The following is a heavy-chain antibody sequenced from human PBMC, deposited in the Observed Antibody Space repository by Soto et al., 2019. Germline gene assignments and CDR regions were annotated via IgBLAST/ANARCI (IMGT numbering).Heavy chain of an antibody. Sequence: GESLKISCKGSGYSFTIYCIGLVLQMPGKGLEWMGIIYPGDSDTRYSPSFQGQVTISADKSISTAYLQWSSLKASDTAMYYCARPSGYDKFSAFDIWGQGTMVTVSS. J-gene: IGHJ3*02. CDR3: ARPSGYDKFSAFDI. V-gene: IGHV5-51*01. CDR1: GYSFTIYC. CDR2: IYPGDSDT. D-gene: IGHD5-12*01.